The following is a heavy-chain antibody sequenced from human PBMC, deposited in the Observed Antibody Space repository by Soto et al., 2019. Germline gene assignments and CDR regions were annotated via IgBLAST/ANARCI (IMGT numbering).Heavy chain of an antibody. CDR2: INPYGGAA. CDR3: ARDRSPSSAYWWLDY. D-gene: IGHD3-22*01. V-gene: IGHV1-46*01. CDR1: GYTFTSTW. Sequence: QVQLVQSGAEVKKPAASVKVSCKASGYTFTSTWMHWVRQAPGQGLEWMGIINPYGGAATYAEKCQGRVSMTRDTSTAPDYMELSSLRSEDTAISYCARDRSPSSAYWWLDYWGEGTQVTVSS. J-gene: IGHJ4*02.